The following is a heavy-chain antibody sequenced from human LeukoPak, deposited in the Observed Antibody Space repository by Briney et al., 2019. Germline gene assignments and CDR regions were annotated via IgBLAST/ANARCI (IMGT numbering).Heavy chain of an antibody. Sequence: SETLSLTCTVSGGSISSSSYYWGWIRQPPGKGLEWIGSIYYSGSTYYNPSLKSRVTISVDTSKNQFSLKLSSVTAADTAVYYCARLADYGDYEGIVFDYGGQGTLVTVSS. D-gene: IGHD4-17*01. J-gene: IGHJ4*02. CDR2: IYYSGST. CDR3: ARLADYGDYEGIVFDY. V-gene: IGHV4-39*01. CDR1: GGSISSSSYY.